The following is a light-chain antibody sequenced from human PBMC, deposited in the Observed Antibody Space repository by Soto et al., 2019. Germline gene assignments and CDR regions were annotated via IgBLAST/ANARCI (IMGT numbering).Light chain of an antibody. CDR3: QQYGSSGT. Sequence: PGESATLSRRASQSLRRGDLACDQQIPGLAPGLLIYGASSRATGIPDGFSGSGSGTDFTLTISRLEPEDFAVYYCQQYGSSGTFGQGTKVDIK. CDR2: GAS. V-gene: IGKV3-20*01. CDR1: QSLRRGD. J-gene: IGKJ1*01.